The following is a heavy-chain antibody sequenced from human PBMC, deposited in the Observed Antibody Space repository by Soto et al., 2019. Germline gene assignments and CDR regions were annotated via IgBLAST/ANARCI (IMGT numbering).Heavy chain of an antibody. D-gene: IGHD3-22*01. CDR2: IYYSGST. J-gene: IGHJ6*02. CDR3: ARHYGAYDSSGYYYPHYYYGMDV. CDR1: GGSISSSSYY. V-gene: IGHV4-39*01. Sequence: SETLSLTCTVSGGSISSSSYYWGWIRQPPGKGLEWIGSIYYSGSTYYNPSLKSRVTISVDTSKNQFSLKLSSVTAAETAVYYCARHYGAYDSSGYYYPHYYYGMDVWGQGTTVTVSS.